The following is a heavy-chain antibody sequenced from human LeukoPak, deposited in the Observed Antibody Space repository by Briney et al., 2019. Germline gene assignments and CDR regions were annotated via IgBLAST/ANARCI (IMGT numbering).Heavy chain of an antibody. CDR1: GFTFSSYS. CDR2: IRSSSSTI. CDR3: ARSLRNAFDI. J-gene: IGHJ3*02. V-gene: IGHV3-48*01. Sequence: GGSLRLSCAASGFTFSSYSMNWVRQAPGKGLEWVSYIRSSSSTIYYADSVKGRFSISTDNANNSLYLQMNSLRAEDTAVYYCARSLRNAFDIWGQGTMVTVSS. D-gene: IGHD3-3*01.